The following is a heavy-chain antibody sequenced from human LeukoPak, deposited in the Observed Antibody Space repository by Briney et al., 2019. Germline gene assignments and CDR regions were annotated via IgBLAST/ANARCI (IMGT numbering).Heavy chain of an antibody. Sequence: GGSLRLSCAASGFTFRSYEMNWVRQAPGKGLEWVSYISTSGSTIYYADSVKGRFTISRDNSKNSLYLQMNSLRAEDTAVYYCARVGSYDANTFDFWGQGTLVSVSS. CDR1: GFTFRSYE. D-gene: IGHD4/OR15-4a*01. CDR3: ARVGSYDANTFDF. J-gene: IGHJ4*02. V-gene: IGHV3-48*03. CDR2: ISTSGSTI.